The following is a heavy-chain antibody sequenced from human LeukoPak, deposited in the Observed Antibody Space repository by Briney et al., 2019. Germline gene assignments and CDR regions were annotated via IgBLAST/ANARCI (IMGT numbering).Heavy chain of an antibody. CDR2: IYHSGST. Sequence: PSQTLSLTCTVSGGSISSGGYYWSWIRQPPGKGLEWIGYIYHSGSTYYNPSLKSRVTISVDRSKNQFSLKLSSVTAADTAVYYCARDMAPSVPAAINWFDPWGQGTLVTVSS. J-gene: IGHJ5*02. D-gene: IGHD2-2*02. CDR1: GGSISSGGYY. V-gene: IGHV4-30-2*01. CDR3: ARDMAPSVPAAINWFDP.